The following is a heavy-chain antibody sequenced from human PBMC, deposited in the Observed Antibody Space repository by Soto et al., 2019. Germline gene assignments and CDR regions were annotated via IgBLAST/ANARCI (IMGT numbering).Heavy chain of an antibody. CDR2: IKSKTDGGTT. J-gene: IGHJ4*02. V-gene: IGHV3-15*07. CDR3: TTDLRELSFDC. Sequence: EVQLVESGGGLVKPGGSLRLSCAASGFTFSNAWMNWVRQAPGKGLEWVGRIKSKTDGGTTDYAAPVKGSFTISRDDSKSTLYLQMSSLKTEDTAVYYCTTDLRELSFDCWGQGTLVTVSS. D-gene: IGHD1-26*01. CDR1: GFTFSNAW.